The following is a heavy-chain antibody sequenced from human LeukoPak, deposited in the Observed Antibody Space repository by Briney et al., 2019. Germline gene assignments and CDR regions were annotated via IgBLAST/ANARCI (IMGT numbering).Heavy chain of an antibody. Sequence: GGSLRLSCAASGFTFDDYAMHWVRQAPGKGPEWVSLISWDGGSTYYADSVKGRFTISRDNSKNSLYLQMNSLRAEDTALYYCAKDIFCSSTSCYNYGMDVWGQGTTVTVSS. CDR1: GFTFDDYA. V-gene: IGHV3-43D*03. D-gene: IGHD2-2*02. CDR2: ISWDGGST. J-gene: IGHJ6*02. CDR3: AKDIFCSSTSCYNYGMDV.